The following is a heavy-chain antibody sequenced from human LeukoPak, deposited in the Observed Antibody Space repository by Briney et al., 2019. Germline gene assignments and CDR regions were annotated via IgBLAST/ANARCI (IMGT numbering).Heavy chain of an antibody. D-gene: IGHD3-22*01. J-gene: IGHJ4*02. CDR2: ISSSGSTI. V-gene: IGHV3-11*01. Sequence: GGSLRLSCAASGFTFSDYYMSWIRQAPGKGLEWVSYISSSGSTIYYADSVKGRFTISRGNAKNSLYLQMNSLRAEDTAVYYCASSPYSSGYSIADYWGQGTLVTVSS. CDR3: ASSPYSSGYSIADY. CDR1: GFTFSDYY.